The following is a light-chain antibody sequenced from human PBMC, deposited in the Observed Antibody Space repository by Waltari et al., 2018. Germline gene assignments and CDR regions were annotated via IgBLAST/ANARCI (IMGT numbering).Light chain of an antibody. CDR2: NDK. Sequence: QSVLTQPPSVSGTPGQRVTISCSGSNSNIGGNSVNWYQQVPGTAPKLLIYNDKQGPSGVPDRFSASKSGTSASLAITGLQSEDEADYYCAVWDDSLGGVFGGGTKLTVL. J-gene: IGLJ3*02. V-gene: IGLV1-44*01. CDR3: AVWDDSLGGV. CDR1: NSNIGGNS.